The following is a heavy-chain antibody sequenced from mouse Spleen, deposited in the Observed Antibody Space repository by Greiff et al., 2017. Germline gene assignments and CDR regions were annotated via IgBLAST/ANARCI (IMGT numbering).Heavy chain of an antibody. Sequence: VQLQQSGAELVRPGVSVKISCKGSGYTFTDYAMHWVKQSHAKSLEWIGVISTYYGDASYNQKFKGKATMTVDKSSSTAYMELARLTSEDSAIYYCARPDGYSFAYWGQGTLVTVSA. CDR2: ISTYYGDA. V-gene: IGHV1S137*01. J-gene: IGHJ3*01. D-gene: IGHD2-3*01. CDR1: GYTFTDYA. CDR3: ARPDGYSFAY.